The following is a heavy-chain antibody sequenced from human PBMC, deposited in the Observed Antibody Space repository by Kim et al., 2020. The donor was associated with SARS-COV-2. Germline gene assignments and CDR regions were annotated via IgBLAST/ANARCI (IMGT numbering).Heavy chain of an antibody. CDR3: VTFRGAAPFDS. D-gene: IGHD3-16*01. V-gene: IGHV3-21*04. J-gene: IGHJ4*02. Sequence: YADTVKGRFTISRDNAKNSLYLQMNSLRAEDTAVYYCVTFRGAAPFDSWGRGTVVTVSS.